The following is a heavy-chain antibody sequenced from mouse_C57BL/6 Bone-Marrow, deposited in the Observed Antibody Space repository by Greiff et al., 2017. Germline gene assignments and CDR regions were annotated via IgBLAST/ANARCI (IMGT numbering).Heavy chain of an antibody. Sequence: VQLQQSGAELMKPGASVKLSCKATGYTFTGYWIEWVKQRPGHGLEWIGEILPGSGSTNYNEKFKGKATLTADTSSNTAYMQLSSLTTEDDAIYYCAREYYGFAYWGQGTLVTVSA. CDR1: GYTFTGYW. D-gene: IGHD1-1*01. V-gene: IGHV1-9*01. CDR2: ILPGSGST. CDR3: AREYYGFAY. J-gene: IGHJ3*01.